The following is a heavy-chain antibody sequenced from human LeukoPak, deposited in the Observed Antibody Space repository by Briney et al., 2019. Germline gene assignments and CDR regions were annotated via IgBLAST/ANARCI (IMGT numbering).Heavy chain of an antibody. CDR3: ARSSRVEMATIFDY. CDR1: GYTFTVYY. Sequence: ASVKVSCKASGYTFTVYYMHWVRQAPGQGLEWMGWINPNSGGTNYAQKFQGRVTMTRDTSISTAYMELSRLRSDDTAVYYCARSSRVEMATIFDYWGQGTLVTISS. V-gene: IGHV1-2*02. CDR2: INPNSGGT. J-gene: IGHJ4*02. D-gene: IGHD5-24*01.